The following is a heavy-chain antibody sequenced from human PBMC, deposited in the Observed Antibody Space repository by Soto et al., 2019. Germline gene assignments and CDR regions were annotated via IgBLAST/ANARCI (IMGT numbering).Heavy chain of an antibody. D-gene: IGHD5-18*01. V-gene: IGHV4-31*03. CDR1: GGSISSAAYY. J-gene: IGHJ4*02. CDR2: ISHSGST. CDR3: AREYTYGSNFFDC. Sequence: QVQLQESGPGLVKPSQTLSLSCTVSGGSISSAAYYWSWIRQHPGKGLEWIGYISHSGSTYYTPSRQSRVIISADTSKNQSSLNLTSVTAADTAVYYCAREYTYGSNFFDCWGQGALVTVSS.